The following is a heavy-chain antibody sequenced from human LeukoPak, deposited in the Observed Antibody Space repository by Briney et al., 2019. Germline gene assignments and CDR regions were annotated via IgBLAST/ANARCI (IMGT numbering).Heavy chain of an antibody. CDR1: GGTFSRYT. V-gene: IGHV1-69*13. Sequence: SVKVSCKASGGTFSRYTLNWVRQAPGQGLEWMGVISPLFGSAKYAQKFQGRVTITADESTSTAYMELRSLRSEDTAVYYCARGYAFDYWGQGTLVTVSS. CDR2: ISPLFGSA. J-gene: IGHJ4*02. D-gene: IGHD3-16*01. CDR3: ARGYAFDY.